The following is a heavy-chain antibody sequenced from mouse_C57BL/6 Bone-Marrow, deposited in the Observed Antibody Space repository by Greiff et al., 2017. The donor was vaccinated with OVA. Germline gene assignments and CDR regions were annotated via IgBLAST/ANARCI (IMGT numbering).Heavy chain of an antibody. V-gene: IGHV1-15*01. CDR1: GYTFTDYE. Sequence: QVQLQQSGAELVRPGASVTLSCKASGYTFTDYEMHWVKQTPVHGLEWIGAIDPETGGTAYNQKFKGKAILTADKSSSTAYMELSSLTYEDSAVYYCARSYGNYPAYWGQGTLVTVSA. D-gene: IGHD2-1*01. CDR2: IDPETGGT. J-gene: IGHJ3*01. CDR3: ARSYGNYPAY.